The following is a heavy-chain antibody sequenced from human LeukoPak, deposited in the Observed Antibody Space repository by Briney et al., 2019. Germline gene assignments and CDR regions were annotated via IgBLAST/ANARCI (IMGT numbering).Heavy chain of an antibody. CDR2: IYYSGST. CDR1: GGSISSSSYY. D-gene: IGHD5-18*01. J-gene: IGHJ4*02. V-gene: IGHV4-39*01. CDR3: TAYPLWLRSGDY. Sequence: PSETLSLTCTVSGGSISSSSYYWGWIRQPPGKGLEWIGSIYYSGSTYYNPSLKSRVTISVDTSKNQFSLKLSSVTAADTAVYYCTAYPLWLRSGDYWGQGTLVTVSS.